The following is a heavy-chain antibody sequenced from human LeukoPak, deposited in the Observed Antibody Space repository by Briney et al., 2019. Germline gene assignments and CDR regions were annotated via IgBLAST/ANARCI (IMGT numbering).Heavy chain of an antibody. CDR3: AKGGGTYSDWYFDL. Sequence: GRSLRLSCAASGFTFDDYAMHWVRHAPGKGLEWVSSISWNSATIDYAASVKGRFTISRDNAENSLYLQMNSLRADDMALYYCAKGGGTYSDWYFDLWGRGTLVTVSS. V-gene: IGHV3-9*03. D-gene: IGHD1-26*01. J-gene: IGHJ2*01. CDR2: ISWNSATI. CDR1: GFTFDDYA.